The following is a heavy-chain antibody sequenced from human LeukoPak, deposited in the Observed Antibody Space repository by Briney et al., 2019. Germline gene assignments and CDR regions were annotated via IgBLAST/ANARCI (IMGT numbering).Heavy chain of an antibody. J-gene: IGHJ4*02. CDR2: IYHSGST. CDR3: ARDSSSSWTIDY. D-gene: IGHD6-13*01. Sequence: SETLSLTCTVSGYSISSGYYWGWIRQPPGKGLEWIGSIYHSGSTYYNPSLKSRVTISVDTSKNQFSLKLSSVTAADTAVYYCARDSSSSWTIDYWAREPWSPSPQ. V-gene: IGHV4-38-2*02. CDR1: GYSISSGYY.